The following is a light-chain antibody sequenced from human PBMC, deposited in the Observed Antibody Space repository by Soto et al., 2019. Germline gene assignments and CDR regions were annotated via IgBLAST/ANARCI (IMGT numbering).Light chain of an antibody. V-gene: IGLV1-47*01. J-gene: IGLJ3*02. CDR1: SSNIGSNY. CDR3: VAWDDSLSGSWV. Sequence: QSVLTQPPSASGTPGQRVTISCSGSSSNIGSNYVYWYQQLPGTAPKLLIYRSNQRPSGVPDRFSGSKSGTSAFLAISGLRSTIEADYYYVAWDDSLSGSWVFGGGTQLTVL. CDR2: RSN.